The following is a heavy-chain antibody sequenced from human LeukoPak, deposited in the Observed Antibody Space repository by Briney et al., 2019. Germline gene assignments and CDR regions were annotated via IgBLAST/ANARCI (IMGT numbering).Heavy chain of an antibody. CDR1: GGSFSGYY. CDR3: ARGAYYYGSGSYLPYYFDY. V-gene: IGHV4-34*01. D-gene: IGHD3-10*01. CDR2: INHRGST. J-gene: IGHJ4*02. Sequence: SETLSLTCAVYGGSFSGYYWSWIRQPPGKGLEWIGEINHRGSTNYNPSLKSRVTISVDTSKNQFSLKLSSVTAADTAVYYCARGAYYYGSGSYLPYYFDYWGQGTLVTVSS.